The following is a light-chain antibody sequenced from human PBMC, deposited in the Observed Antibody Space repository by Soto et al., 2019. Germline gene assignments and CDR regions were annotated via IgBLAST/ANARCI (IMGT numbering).Light chain of an antibody. Sequence: QSALTQPPSASGSPGQSVTISCSGTSSDVGAYNYVSWYQQHPGKVPKLMVYEVNKRPSGVPDRFSGSKSGNTASLTVSGLQAEDEADYYCTSYAGGNVVFGTGTKLTVL. CDR3: TSYAGGNVV. CDR2: EVN. V-gene: IGLV2-8*01. CDR1: SSDVGAYNY. J-gene: IGLJ1*01.